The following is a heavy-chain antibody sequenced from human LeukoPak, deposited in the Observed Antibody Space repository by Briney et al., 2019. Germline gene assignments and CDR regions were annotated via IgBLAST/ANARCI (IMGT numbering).Heavy chain of an antibody. CDR2: IFYSGST. J-gene: IGHJ4*02. D-gene: IGHD1-1*01. V-gene: IGHV4-61*01. CDR1: GASVSSGSYY. CDR3: ARDPGVTTGTYYFDS. Sequence: SETLSLTCTVSGASVSSGSYYWTWIRQPPGKGLEWIGYIFYSGSTNYNPSLESRVTISFDTSKNQFSLKLTSVTAADTAVYYCARDPGVTTGTYYFDSWGQGSLVTASS.